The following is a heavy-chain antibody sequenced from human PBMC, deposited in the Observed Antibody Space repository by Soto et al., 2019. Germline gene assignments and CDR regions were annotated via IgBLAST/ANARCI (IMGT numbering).Heavy chain of an antibody. V-gene: IGHV1-3*01. CDR2: INAGNGNT. J-gene: IGHJ6*02. CDR1: GYTFTSYA. Sequence: ASVKVSCKASGYTFTSYAMLWVRQAPGQRLEWMGWINAGNGNTKYSQKFQGRVTITADKSTSTAYMELSSLRSEDTAVYYCASIGVAGTRYYYYGMDVWGQGTTVTVSS. CDR3: ASIGVAGTRYYYYGMDV. D-gene: IGHD6-19*01.